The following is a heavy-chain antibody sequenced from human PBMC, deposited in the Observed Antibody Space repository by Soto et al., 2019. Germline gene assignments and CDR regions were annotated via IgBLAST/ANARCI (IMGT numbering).Heavy chain of an antibody. D-gene: IGHD3-22*01. V-gene: IGHV3-30*18. CDR2: ISYDGSKE. Sequence: QVQLVESGGGVVQPGRSLRLSCVASGLSFSSYGMHWVRQAPGKGLEWVAGISYDGSKEYYADSVKGRFTISRDNSKNTLFLQMNSLRAEDTAVYFCAEDTYYYDSNGYYVFDHWGQGALVTVSS. J-gene: IGHJ4*02. CDR3: AEDTYYYDSNGYYVFDH. CDR1: GLSFSSYG.